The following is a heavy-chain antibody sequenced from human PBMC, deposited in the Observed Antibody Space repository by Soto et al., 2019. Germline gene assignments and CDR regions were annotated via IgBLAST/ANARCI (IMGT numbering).Heavy chain of an antibody. J-gene: IGHJ4*02. CDR1: GGSFSGYY. CDR3: ARASGYSGYGYFDY. Sequence: QVQLQQWGAGLLKPSETLSLTCAVYGGSFSGYYWSWIRQPPGKGLEWIGEINHSGSTNYNPSLKSRVTISVDTSKNQFSLTLSSVTAADTAVYYCARASGYSGYGYFDYWGQGTLVTVSS. V-gene: IGHV4-34*01. CDR2: INHSGST. D-gene: IGHD5-12*01.